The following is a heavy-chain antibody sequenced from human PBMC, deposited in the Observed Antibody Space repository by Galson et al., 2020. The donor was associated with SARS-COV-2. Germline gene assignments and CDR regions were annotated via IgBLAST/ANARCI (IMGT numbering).Heavy chain of an antibody. Sequence: GGSLRLSCAASGFTFSSYAMHWVRQAPGKGLEWVAVISYDGSNKSYADSVKGRFTISRDNSKNTLYLQMNSLRAEDTAVYYCASPVAHSSGWATPYNDAFDIWGQGTMVTVSS. CDR2: ISYDGSNK. J-gene: IGHJ3*02. D-gene: IGHD6-19*01. CDR3: ASPVAHSSGWATPYNDAFDI. V-gene: IGHV3-30*04. CDR1: GFTFSSYA.